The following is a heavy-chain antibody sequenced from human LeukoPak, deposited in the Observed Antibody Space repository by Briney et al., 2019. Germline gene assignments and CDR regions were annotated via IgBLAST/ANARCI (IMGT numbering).Heavy chain of an antibody. V-gene: IGHV4-59*08. Sequence: SETLSLTCIVSGDSLSTYYWSWIRQPPGKGLEWIGYISYTGSTKYKPSLKSRVTISVDTSKNQFSLKLSSVTAADTAVYYCARRPTSGSCFDYWGQGTLVTVSP. D-gene: IGHD1-26*01. CDR1: GDSLSTYY. CDR3: ARRPTSGSCFDY. J-gene: IGHJ4*02. CDR2: ISYTGST.